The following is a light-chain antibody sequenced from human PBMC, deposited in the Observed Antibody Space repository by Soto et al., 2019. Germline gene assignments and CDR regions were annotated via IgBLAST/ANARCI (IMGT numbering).Light chain of an antibody. CDR3: QQYAHRPLT. J-gene: IGKJ4*01. CDR2: DAS. CDR1: QDISTL. Sequence: DIRMTQSPSSLSASVGDRVIITCQANQDISTLLNWFQQKPGKAPKLLISDASILESGVPSRVSGSGSGTDFTFTVTSLQPEDFATYYCQQYAHRPLTFGGGTKVEIK. V-gene: IGKV1-33*01.